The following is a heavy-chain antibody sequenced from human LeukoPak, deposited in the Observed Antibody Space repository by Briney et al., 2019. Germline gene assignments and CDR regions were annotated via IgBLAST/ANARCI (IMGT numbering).Heavy chain of an antibody. CDR2: MNEDGSEK. D-gene: IGHD4-11*01. CDR3: ARRRGYSNFDY. V-gene: IGHV3-7*01. CDR1: GFGFSNYW. J-gene: IGHJ4*02. Sequence: GGSLRLSCAASGFGFSNYWMSWVRQAPGKGLEGVANMNEDGSEKNYVDSVKGRSTISRDNAQDSLYLQMNSLRAEDTAVYYCARRRGYSNFDYWGQGTLLTVSS.